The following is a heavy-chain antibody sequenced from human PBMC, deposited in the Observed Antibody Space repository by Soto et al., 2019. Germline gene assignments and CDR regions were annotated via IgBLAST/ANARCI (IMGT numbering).Heavy chain of an antibody. V-gene: IGHV3-23*01. Sequence: GGSLRLSFEAPGFTFSNFAMNWSPQAPGKGLEWVSAISNSFSDGNTHYADSVKGRFTISRDNDKNTVFLEIDSLRAEDTAVYYCAKVFSPEGGNYFDHWGPGTLVTVYS. CDR2: ISNSFSDGNT. CDR3: AKVFSPEGGNYFDH. J-gene: IGHJ4*02. CDR1: GFTFSNFA.